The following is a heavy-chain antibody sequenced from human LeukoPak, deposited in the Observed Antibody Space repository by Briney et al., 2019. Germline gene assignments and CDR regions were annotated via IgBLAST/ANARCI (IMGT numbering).Heavy chain of an antibody. CDR1: GGTFSSYA. J-gene: IGHJ6*03. CDR3: ARGPYYYYMDV. CDR2: IIPIFGTT. Sequence: GASVKVSCKASGGTFSSYAISWVRQAPGQGLEWMAGIIPIFGTTNYAQKFQGRVTITADESTSTAYMELSSLRSEDTAVYYCARGPYYYYMDVWVKGTTVTVSS. V-gene: IGHV1-69*13.